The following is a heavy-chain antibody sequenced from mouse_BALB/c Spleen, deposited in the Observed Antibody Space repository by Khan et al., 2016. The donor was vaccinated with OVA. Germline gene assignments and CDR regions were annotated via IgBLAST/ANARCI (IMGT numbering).Heavy chain of an antibody. J-gene: IGHJ3*01. CDR1: GYTFTSYD. CDR2: INTYNDYN. Sequence: EVQLQESGPELVKPGASVKMSCKASGYTFTSYDMHWVKQKPGQGLEWIGYINTYNDYNKFNEKFKGKATLTSDKSSSTAYMEPSSLTSEDSAVYYFARGVLWLQTLFAYWGQGTLVTGSA. D-gene: IGHD3-1*01. CDR3: ARGVLWLQTLFAY. V-gene: IGHV1S136*01.